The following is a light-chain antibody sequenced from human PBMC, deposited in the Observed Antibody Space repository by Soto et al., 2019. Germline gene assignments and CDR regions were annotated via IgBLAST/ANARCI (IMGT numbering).Light chain of an antibody. J-gene: IGKJ2*01. CDR2: GAS. CDR3: QQRSNWGYT. CDR1: QSVSSSY. Sequence: EIVLTQSPGTLSLSPGERATLSCRASQSVSSSYLAWYQQKPGQAPRLLIYGASSRATGIPGRFSGSGSGTDFTLTISRLEPEDFAVYYCQQRSNWGYTFGQGTKLEIK. V-gene: IGKV3D-20*02.